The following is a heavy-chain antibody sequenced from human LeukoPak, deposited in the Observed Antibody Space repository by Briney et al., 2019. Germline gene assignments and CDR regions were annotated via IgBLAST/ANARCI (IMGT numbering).Heavy chain of an antibody. CDR1: GGSISSSSYY. Sequence: SETLSLTCTVSGGSISSSSYYWGWIRQPPGKGLEWIGTIYYSGSTYYNPSLKSRVTISVDTSKNQFSLKLSSVTAADTAVYYCARHYYSSGHSAFDIWGQGTMVTVSS. D-gene: IGHD3-22*01. V-gene: IGHV4-39*01. CDR2: IYYSGST. CDR3: ARHYYSSGHSAFDI. J-gene: IGHJ3*02.